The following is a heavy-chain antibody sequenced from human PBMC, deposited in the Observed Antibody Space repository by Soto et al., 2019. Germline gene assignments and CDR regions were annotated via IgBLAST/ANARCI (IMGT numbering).Heavy chain of an antibody. CDR3: AKKGSPSGDHSNWYFDL. CDR2: IIGSGSSA. V-gene: IGHV3-23*01. Sequence: HPGGSLRLSCAASGLTFRSYAMGWVRQGPGKGLEWISTIIGSGSSAYYADSVKGRFTISRDNSKNTLYLQMDSLSADDTAVYFCAKKGSPSGDHSNWYFDLWGRGTLVTVSS. D-gene: IGHD7-27*01. J-gene: IGHJ2*01. CDR1: GLTFRSYA.